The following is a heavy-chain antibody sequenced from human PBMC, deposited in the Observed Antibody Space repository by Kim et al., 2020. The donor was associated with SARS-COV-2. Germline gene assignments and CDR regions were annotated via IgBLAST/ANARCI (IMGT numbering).Heavy chain of an antibody. D-gene: IGHD6-13*01. Sequence: GGSLRLSCAASGFTFSSYAMSWVRQAPGKGLEWVSAISGSGGSTYYADSVKGRFTISRDNSKNTLYLQMNSLRAEDTAVYYCAKDRPKESSSWYYYYGMDVWGQGTTVTVSS. CDR1: GFTFSSYA. CDR3: AKDRPKESSSWYYYYGMDV. CDR2: ISGSGGST. V-gene: IGHV3-23*01. J-gene: IGHJ6*02.